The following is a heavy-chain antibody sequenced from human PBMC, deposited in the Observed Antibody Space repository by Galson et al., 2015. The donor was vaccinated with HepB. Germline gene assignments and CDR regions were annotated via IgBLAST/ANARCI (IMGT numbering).Heavy chain of an antibody. CDR2: INPKSGGT. CDR1: GYTFTDYS. Sequence: SVKVSCKASGYTFTDYSMHWVRQAPGQGLEWMGWINPKSGGTNYPQKYQGRVTMTRDTSISTAYMELSRLRSDDTAVYYCARRAGYCSSITCPVDYWGQGTLVTVSS. V-gene: IGHV1-2*02. CDR3: ARRAGYCSSITCPVDY. D-gene: IGHD2-2*01. J-gene: IGHJ4*02.